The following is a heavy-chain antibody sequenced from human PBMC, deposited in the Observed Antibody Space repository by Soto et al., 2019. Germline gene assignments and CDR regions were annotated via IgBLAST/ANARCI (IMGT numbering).Heavy chain of an antibody. J-gene: IGHJ5*02. V-gene: IGHV4-30-2*01. CDR1: RGSIVSGGYS. CDR3: ARVAGDGWYDA. CDR2: IYRSGNT. Sequence: SETLSLTCVVSRGSIVSGGYSWSWIRQPPGKGLEWIGNIYRSGNTYYNPSLESRFTISIDNSKNQFSLKLTSMTAADTAVYYCARVAGDGWYDAWGQGAPVAASS.